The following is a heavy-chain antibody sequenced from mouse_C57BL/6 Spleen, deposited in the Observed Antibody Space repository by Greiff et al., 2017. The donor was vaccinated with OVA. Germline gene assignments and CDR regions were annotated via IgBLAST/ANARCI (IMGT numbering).Heavy chain of an antibody. D-gene: IGHD3-2*02. Sequence: EVMLVESGGGLVKPGGSLKLSCAASGFTFSDYGMHWVRQAPEKGLEWVAYISSGSSTIYYADTVKGRFTISRDNAKNTLFLQMTSLRSEDTAMYYCAKTAQATGGYYYAMDYWGQGTSVTVSS. V-gene: IGHV5-17*01. CDR3: AKTAQATGGYYYAMDY. CDR2: ISSGSSTI. CDR1: GFTFSDYG. J-gene: IGHJ4*01.